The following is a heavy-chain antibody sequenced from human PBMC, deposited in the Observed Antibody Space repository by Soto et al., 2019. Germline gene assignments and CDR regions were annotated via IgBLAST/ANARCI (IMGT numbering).Heavy chain of an antibody. J-gene: IGHJ1*01. D-gene: IGHD2-2*01. CDR2: ISGSGGST. CDR3: AKDPLSLGYCSSTSCYPNFQH. Sequence: VQLLESGGGLVQPGGSLRLSCAASGFTFSSYAMSWVRQAPGKGLEWVSAISGSGGSTYYADSVKGRFTISRDNSKNTLYLQMNSLRAEDTAVYYCAKDPLSLGYCSSTSCYPNFQHWGQGTLVTVSS. V-gene: IGHV3-23*01. CDR1: GFTFSSYA.